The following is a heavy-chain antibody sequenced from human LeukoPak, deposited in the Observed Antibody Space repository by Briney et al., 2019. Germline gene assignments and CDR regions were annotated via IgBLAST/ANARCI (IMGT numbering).Heavy chain of an antibody. D-gene: IGHD3-10*01. CDR2: IYTSGST. J-gene: IGHJ4*02. V-gene: IGHV4-4*07. CDR3: ARDEPGYGEFLLY. CDR1: GGSISSYY. Sequence: SETLSLTCTVSGGSISSYYWSWIRQPAGKGLEWVGRIYTSGSTNYNPSLKSRVTISVDTSKNQFSLKLSSVTAADTAVYYCARDEPGYGEFLLYWGQETLVTVSS.